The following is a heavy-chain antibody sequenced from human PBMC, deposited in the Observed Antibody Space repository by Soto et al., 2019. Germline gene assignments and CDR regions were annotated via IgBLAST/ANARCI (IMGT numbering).Heavy chain of an antibody. CDR1: GFTFSSYA. Sequence: GGSLRLSCAASGFTFSSYAMTWVRQAPGKGLEWVSAIGGSGGSTYYADSVKGRFTISRDNSKNTLYLQMNSLRAEDTAVYYCAKDRGYYDSSGYYFFDYWGQGTLVTVSS. CDR3: AKDRGYYDSSGYYFFDY. V-gene: IGHV3-23*01. J-gene: IGHJ4*02. D-gene: IGHD3-22*01. CDR2: IGGSGGST.